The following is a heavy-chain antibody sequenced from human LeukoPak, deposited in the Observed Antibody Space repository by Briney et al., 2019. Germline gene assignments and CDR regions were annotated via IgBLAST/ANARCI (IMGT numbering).Heavy chain of an antibody. J-gene: IGHJ2*01. CDR2: IKSSSTYI. CDR3: ARDAASQQLPGNYFDL. CDR1: GFTFSTYS. Sequence: GGSLRLSCAASGFTFSTYSMNWVRQAPGKGLEWVSFIKSSSTYIYYADSVKGRFTISRDNAKNSLYLQMNSLRAEDTAVYYCARDAASQQLPGNYFDLWGRGTLVTVSS. D-gene: IGHD6-13*01. V-gene: IGHV3-21*01.